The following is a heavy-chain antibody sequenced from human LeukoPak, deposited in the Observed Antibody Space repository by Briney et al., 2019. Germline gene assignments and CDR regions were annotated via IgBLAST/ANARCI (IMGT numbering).Heavy chain of an antibody. V-gene: IGHV3-21*01. CDR2: ISSSSSYI. CDR1: GFTFSSYS. Sequence: GGSLRLSCAASGFTFSSYSMNWVRQAPGKGLEWVSSISSSSSYIYYADSVKGRFTISRDNAKNTLYLQMNSLRAEDTAVYYCARVYHDGSGYYPALGYWGQGTLVTVSS. CDR3: ARVYHDGSGYYPALGY. D-gene: IGHD3-22*01. J-gene: IGHJ4*02.